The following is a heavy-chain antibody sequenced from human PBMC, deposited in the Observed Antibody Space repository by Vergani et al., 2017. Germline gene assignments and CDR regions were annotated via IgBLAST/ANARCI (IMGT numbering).Heavy chain of an antibody. D-gene: IGHD6-13*01. Sequence: QVKLQESGPGLLKPSQTLSLTCTVSGESIRSGSHYWSWIRQPAGKGPEWIGHIHTGGSTDLNPSFKSRVSISVDTSKSQFSLKLNSVTAADTAVYYCARVEQQRSKGWFDPWGQGTLVTVSS. CDR2: IHTGGST. CDR1: GESIRSGSHY. V-gene: IGHV4-61*02. J-gene: IGHJ5*02. CDR3: ARVEQQRSKGWFDP.